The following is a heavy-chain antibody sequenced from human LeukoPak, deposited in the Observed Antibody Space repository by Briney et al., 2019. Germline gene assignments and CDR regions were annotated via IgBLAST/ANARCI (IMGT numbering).Heavy chain of an antibody. CDR2: ISYDGSNK. CDR3: ARGGSGSYYYFDY. Sequence: GGSLRLSCAASGFTFSSYSMNWVRQAPGKGLEWVAVISYDGSNKYYADSVKGRFTISRDNSKNTLYLQMNSLRAEDTAVYYCARGGSGSYYYFDYWGQGTLVTVSS. J-gene: IGHJ4*02. D-gene: IGHD3-10*01. CDR1: GFTFSSYS. V-gene: IGHV3-30*03.